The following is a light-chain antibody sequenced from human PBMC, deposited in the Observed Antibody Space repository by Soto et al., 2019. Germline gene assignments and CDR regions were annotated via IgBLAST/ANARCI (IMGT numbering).Light chain of an antibody. V-gene: IGKV1-39*01. J-gene: IGKJ4*01. CDR2: AAS. Sequence: DIQMTQSPSSLSASLGDRVTITCRASQSIRIYLNWYQQKPGKAPNLLIFAASSLQSGVPSRFSGSGSGTDFTPTIRSLQPEDFATYYCQQSYTAPLTFGGGTKVDIK. CDR1: QSIRIY. CDR3: QQSYTAPLT.